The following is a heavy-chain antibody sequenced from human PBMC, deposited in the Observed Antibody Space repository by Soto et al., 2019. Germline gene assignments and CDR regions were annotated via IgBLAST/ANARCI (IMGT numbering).Heavy chain of an antibody. Sequence: GSLRLLTEAPSFTVSSYRKNWVRQDPGKGLEWVSSISSSSSYIYYADSVKGRFTISRDNAKNSLYLQMNSLRAEDTAVYYCQYYYYGMDVCGQGTTVTVSS. V-gene: IGHV3-21*01. CDR2: ISSSSSYI. CDR1: SFTVSSYR. CDR3: QYYYYGMDV. J-gene: IGHJ6*02.